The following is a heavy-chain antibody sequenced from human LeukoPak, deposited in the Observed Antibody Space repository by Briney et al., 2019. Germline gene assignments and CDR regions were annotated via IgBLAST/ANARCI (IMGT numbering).Heavy chain of an antibody. J-gene: IGHJ5*02. Sequence: GGSLRLSCAASGFTFSSYAMSWVRQAPGKGLEWVSAISGSGGSTYHADSVKGRFTISRDNSKNTLYLQMNSLRAEDTAVHYCAKDFYYYDSSGYYMTSWGQGTLVTVSS. CDR3: AKDFYYYDSSGYYMTS. CDR1: GFTFSSYA. CDR2: ISGSGGST. D-gene: IGHD3-22*01. V-gene: IGHV3-23*01.